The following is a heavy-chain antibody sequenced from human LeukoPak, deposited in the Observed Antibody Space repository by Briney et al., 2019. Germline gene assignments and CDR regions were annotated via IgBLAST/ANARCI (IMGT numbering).Heavy chain of an antibody. CDR2: IYPGDSDT. CDR3: ARPAQVTVTTVSKNYYYYYMDV. D-gene: IGHD4-17*01. V-gene: IGHV5-51*01. CDR1: GYSFTSYW. J-gene: IGHJ6*03. Sequence: GESLKISCKGSGYSFTSYWIGWVRQMPGKGLEWMGIIYPGDSDTRYSTSFQGQVTVSADKSISTAYLQWSSLKASDTAMYYCARPAQVTVTTVSKNYYYYYMDVWGKGTTVTVSS.